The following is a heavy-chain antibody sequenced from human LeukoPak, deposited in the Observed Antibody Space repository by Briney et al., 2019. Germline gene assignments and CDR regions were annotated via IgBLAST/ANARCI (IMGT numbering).Heavy chain of an antibody. V-gene: IGHV4-30-4*01. Sequence: SENLSLTCTVSGGSISSGDYYWSWIRQPPGKGLEWIGYIYYSGSTYCNPSLKSRVTISVDTSKNQFSLKLSSVTAADTAVYYCASTIGYGSDYWGQGTLVTVSS. CDR3: ASTIGYGSDY. CDR2: IYYSGST. CDR1: GGSISSGDYY. D-gene: IGHD3-10*01. J-gene: IGHJ4*02.